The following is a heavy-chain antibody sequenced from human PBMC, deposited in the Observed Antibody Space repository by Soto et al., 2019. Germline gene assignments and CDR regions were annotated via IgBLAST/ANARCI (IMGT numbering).Heavy chain of an antibody. CDR2: ISGYNGNT. D-gene: IGHD6-6*01. CDR3: AREGQLGY. V-gene: IGHV1-18*01. Sequence: QGRLVQSGAEVKKPGASVKVSCKASGYTFTNYGFSWVRQAPGQGLEWMGWISGYNGNTNYAERLQGRFTMTTDTSKSTAYMELKSLRYDDTAVYYCAREGQLGYWGQGTPVTVSS. J-gene: IGHJ4*02. CDR1: GYTFTNYG.